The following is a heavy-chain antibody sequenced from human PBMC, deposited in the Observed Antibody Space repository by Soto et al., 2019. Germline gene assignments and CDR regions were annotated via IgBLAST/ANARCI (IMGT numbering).Heavy chain of an antibody. CDR3: TTTDGSGG. CDR1: GFTFSGYS. V-gene: IGHV3-48*01. CDR2: ISSSSSTI. J-gene: IGHJ4*02. D-gene: IGHD3-10*01. Sequence: PGGSLRLSCAASGFTFSGYSMNWVRQAPGKGLEWVSYISSSSSTIYYADSVKGRFTISRDDSKNTLYLQMNSLKTEDTAVYYCTTTDGSGGWGQGTLVTVSS.